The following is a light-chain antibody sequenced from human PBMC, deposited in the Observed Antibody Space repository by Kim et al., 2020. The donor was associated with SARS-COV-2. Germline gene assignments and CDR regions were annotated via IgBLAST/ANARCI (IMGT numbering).Light chain of an antibody. Sequence: GQRVTLSCSGSSSNIGSKTVNWYQQRPGTAPKLLIYTNDQRPSGVPDRFSGSKSGTSASLVISGLQSDDEADYSCAAWDDSLNGWVFGGGTQLTVL. J-gene: IGLJ3*02. CDR3: AAWDDSLNGWV. CDR1: SSNIGSKT. CDR2: TND. V-gene: IGLV1-44*01.